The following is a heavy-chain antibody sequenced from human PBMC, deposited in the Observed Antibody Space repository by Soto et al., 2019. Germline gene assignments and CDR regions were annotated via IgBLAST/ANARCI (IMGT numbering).Heavy chain of an antibody. J-gene: IGHJ3*02. Sequence: GGSLRLSCAASGFTFSSYSMNWGRQAPGKGLEWVSYISSSSSTIYYADSVKGRFTISRDNAKNSLYLQMNSLRAEDTAVYYCARGKAVAATVCAFDIWGQGTMVTVSS. CDR2: ISSSSSTI. CDR3: ARGKAVAATVCAFDI. CDR1: GFTFSSYS. V-gene: IGHV3-48*01. D-gene: IGHD2-15*01.